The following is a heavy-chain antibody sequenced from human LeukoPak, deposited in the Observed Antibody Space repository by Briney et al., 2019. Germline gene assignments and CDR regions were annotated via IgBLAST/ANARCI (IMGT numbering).Heavy chain of an antibody. CDR3: ARDGAGDYVDY. CDR2: ISYDGSNK. CDR1: GFTFSSYG. D-gene: IGHD4-17*01. Sequence: PGRSLRLSCAASGFTFSSYGMHWVRQAPGKGLEWVAVISYDGSNKYYADSVKGRFTISRDNAKNSLYLQMNSLRAEDTAVYYCARDGAGDYVDYWGQGTLVTVSS. V-gene: IGHV3-30*03. J-gene: IGHJ4*02.